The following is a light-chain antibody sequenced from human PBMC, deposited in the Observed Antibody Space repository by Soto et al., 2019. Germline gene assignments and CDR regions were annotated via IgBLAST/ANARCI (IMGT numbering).Light chain of an antibody. CDR1: QSISDL. CDR2: KAT. CDR3: EQYNGYWS. J-gene: IGKJ1*01. V-gene: IGKV1-5*03. Sequence: DIQMTQSPSTLSASVGDRVTITCRASQSISDLLAWYQQKPGKAPKLLIYKATSLKSGVPSRFSGRGSGTEYTLTISSLQPDDFASYYCEQYNGYWSFGQGTKVESK.